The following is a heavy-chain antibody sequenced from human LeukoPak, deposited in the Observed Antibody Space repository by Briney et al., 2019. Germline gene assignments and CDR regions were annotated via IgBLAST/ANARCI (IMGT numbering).Heavy chain of an antibody. V-gene: IGHV3-48*03. D-gene: IGHD3-10*01. J-gene: IGHJ4*02. CDR1: GFTFSSYE. CDR2: ISSSGSTI. CDR3: ARVGNYYGSGSYYKGFDY. Sequence: YPGGSLRLSCAASGFTFSSYEMNWVRRAPGKGLEWVSYISSSGSTIYYADSVKGRFTIPRDNAKNSLYLQMNSLRAEDTAVYYCARVGNYYGSGSYYKGFDYWGQGTLVTVSS.